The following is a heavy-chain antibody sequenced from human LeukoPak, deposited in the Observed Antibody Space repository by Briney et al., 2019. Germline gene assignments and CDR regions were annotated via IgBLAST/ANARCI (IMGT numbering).Heavy chain of an antibody. V-gene: IGHV3-9*01. D-gene: IGHD2-2*01. Sequence: GGSLRLSCAASGFTFDDYAMHWVRQAPGKGLEWVSGISWNSGSIGYADSVKGRFTISRDNAKNSLYLQMNSLRAEDTALYYCAKADCSSTSCYGMDVWGQGTTVTVSS. CDR3: AKADCSSTSCYGMDV. CDR2: ISWNSGSI. CDR1: GFTFDDYA. J-gene: IGHJ6*02.